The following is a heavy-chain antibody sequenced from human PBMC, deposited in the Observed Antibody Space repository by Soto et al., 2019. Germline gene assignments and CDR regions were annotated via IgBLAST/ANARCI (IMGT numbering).Heavy chain of an antibody. J-gene: IGHJ4*02. CDR2: IIPIFGTA. Sequence: QVQLVQSGAEVKKPGSSVKVSCKASGGTFSSYAISWVRQAPGQGLEWMGGIIPIFGTANYAQKFQGRVTITADKSTSTAYMELSSLRSEDTAAYYCARDPYRIAAAGGNFDYWGQGTLVTVSS. D-gene: IGHD6-13*01. CDR1: GGTFSSYA. CDR3: ARDPYRIAAAGGNFDY. V-gene: IGHV1-69*06.